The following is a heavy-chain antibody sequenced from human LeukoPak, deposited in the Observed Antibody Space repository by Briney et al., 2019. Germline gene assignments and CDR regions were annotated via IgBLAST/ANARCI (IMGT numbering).Heavy chain of an antibody. CDR3: AELGITMIGGV. Sequence: GGSLRLSCAASGFSFSLYWMSWVRLTPGKGLEWVANIKDDGSYIYYVDSVKGRFTISRDNAKNSLYLQMNSLRAEDTAVYYCAELGITMIGGVWGKGTTVTISS. CDR2: IKDDGSYI. D-gene: IGHD3-10*02. CDR1: GFSFSLYW. J-gene: IGHJ6*04. V-gene: IGHV3-7*01.